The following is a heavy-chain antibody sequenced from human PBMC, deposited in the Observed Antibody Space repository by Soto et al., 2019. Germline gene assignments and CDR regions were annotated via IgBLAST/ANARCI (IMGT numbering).Heavy chain of an antibody. CDR1: GGTFSSFP. J-gene: IGHJ4*02. D-gene: IGHD3-22*01. CDR2: IIPVLGAP. V-gene: IGHV1-69*01. CDR3: ARDRHYENHTFYYLKYYFDY. Sequence: QVQPVQSGTEVKKPGSSVKVSCKTSGGTFSSFPIAWVRQAPGQGLEWVGGIIPVLGAPSYAQTFQGRVTVTADESTSAAYLELSSLRSDHTAVYFCARDRHYENHTFYYLKYYFDYWGQGTLVTVSS.